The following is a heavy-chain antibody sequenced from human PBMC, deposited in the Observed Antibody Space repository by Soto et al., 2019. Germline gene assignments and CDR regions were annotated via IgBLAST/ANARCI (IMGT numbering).Heavy chain of an antibody. CDR3: ATSSGWPIFDY. V-gene: IGHV1-24*01. CDR1: GYTLTELS. Sequence: XSVKVSCKVSGYTLTELSMHLVRQAPGKGLEWMGGFDPEDGETIYAQKFQGRVTMTEDTSTDTAYMELRSLRSEDTAVYYCATSSGWPIFDYWGQGTLVTVSS. J-gene: IGHJ4*02. D-gene: IGHD6-19*01. CDR2: FDPEDGET.